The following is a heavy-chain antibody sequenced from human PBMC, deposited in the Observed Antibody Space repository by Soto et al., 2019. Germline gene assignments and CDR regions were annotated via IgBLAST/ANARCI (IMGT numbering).Heavy chain of an antibody. CDR3: ATGQQVRMADI. J-gene: IGHJ3*02. Sequence: QVQLLESGGGLVKTGGSLRLSYAASGFTVSGYYMGWIRQPPGKGLEWISYISSDSSDTNHADSVKGRFTISRDNAKKSLYLQMNSLRAEDTAVYFCATGQQVRMADIWGQGTMVTVSS. D-gene: IGHD6-13*01. CDR1: GFTVSGYY. V-gene: IGHV3-11*03. CDR2: ISSDSSDT.